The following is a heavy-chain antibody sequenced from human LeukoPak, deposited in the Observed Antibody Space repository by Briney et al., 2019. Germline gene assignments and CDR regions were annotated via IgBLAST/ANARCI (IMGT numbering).Heavy chain of an antibody. D-gene: IGHD3-16*01. CDR2: ISRSGSTI. J-gene: IGHJ4*02. V-gene: IGHV3-11*04. CDR1: GFTFSDYY. CDR3: ARTDRYDYVSASYFRGLDY. Sequence: GGSLRLSCAASGFTFSDYYMSWISQAPGKGLEWVSYISRSGSTINYADSVKGRFTSSRDNAKHSIYLQMNSLRAEDTAVSDSARTDRYDYVSASYFRGLDYWGQGTLVTVSS.